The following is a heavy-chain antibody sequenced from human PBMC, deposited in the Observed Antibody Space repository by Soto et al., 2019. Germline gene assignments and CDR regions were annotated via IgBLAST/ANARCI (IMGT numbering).Heavy chain of an antibody. Sequence: QVQLQESGPGLVKPSQTLSLTCTVSGGSISSGGYYWSWIRQHPGKGLEWIGYIYYSGSTYYNPSLKSRVTISADTSKNQCSLKLSSVTAADTAVYYCARGAYDSSGYWFDPWGQGTLVTVSS. CDR3: ARGAYDSSGYWFDP. V-gene: IGHV4-31*03. CDR2: IYYSGST. D-gene: IGHD3-22*01. J-gene: IGHJ5*02. CDR1: GGSISSGGYY.